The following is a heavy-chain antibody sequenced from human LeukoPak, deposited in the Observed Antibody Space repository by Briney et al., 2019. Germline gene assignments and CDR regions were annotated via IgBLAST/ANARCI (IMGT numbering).Heavy chain of an antibody. D-gene: IGHD1-26*01. Sequence: GGSLRLSCAASGFTFSSYSMNWVRQAPGKGLEWVSSISSSSSYIYYADSVKGRFTISRDNAKNSLYLQMNSLRAEDTAVYYCAKSPGGRVGAVDYWGQGTLVTVSS. V-gene: IGHV3-21*04. J-gene: IGHJ4*02. CDR3: AKSPGGRVGAVDY. CDR1: GFTFSSYS. CDR2: ISSSSSYI.